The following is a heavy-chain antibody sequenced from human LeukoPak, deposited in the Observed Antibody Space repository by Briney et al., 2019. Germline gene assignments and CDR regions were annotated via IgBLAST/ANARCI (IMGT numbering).Heavy chain of an antibody. CDR3: ARGLGSGWYKRGMEFDY. J-gene: IGHJ4*02. D-gene: IGHD6-19*01. Sequence: AASVKVSCKASGYTFTGYYMHWVRQAPGQGLEWMGWINPNSGGTNYAQKFQGRVTMTRDTSISTAYMELSRLRSDDTAVYYCARGLGSGWYKRGMEFDYWGQGTLVTVSS. V-gene: IGHV1-2*02. CDR2: INPNSGGT. CDR1: GYTFTGYY.